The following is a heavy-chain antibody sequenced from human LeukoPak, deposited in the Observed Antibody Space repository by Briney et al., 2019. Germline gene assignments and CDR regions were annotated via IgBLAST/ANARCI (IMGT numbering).Heavy chain of an antibody. Sequence: ASVKVSCKASGYTFTSHCVHWVRQAPGQGLEWMGIINPSGGSTSYAQKFQGRVTMTRDTSTSTVYMELSSLRSEDTAVYYCASQLHSSGYYSTPPDYWGQGTLVTVSS. D-gene: IGHD3-22*01. J-gene: IGHJ4*02. CDR3: ASQLHSSGYYSTPPDY. CDR2: INPSGGST. CDR1: GYTFTSHC. V-gene: IGHV1-46*01.